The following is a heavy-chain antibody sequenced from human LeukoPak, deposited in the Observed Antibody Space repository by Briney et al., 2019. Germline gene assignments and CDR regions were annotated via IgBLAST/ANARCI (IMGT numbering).Heavy chain of an antibody. CDR1: GFTFSSYS. J-gene: IGHJ4*02. CDR3: ARDKYSGSGSYYHGDYFDY. Sequence: GGSLRLSCAASGFTFSSYSMDWVRQAPGKGLEWVSSISSSSYIYYADSVKGRFTISRDNAKNSLYLQMNSLRSDDTAVYYCARDKYSGSGSYYHGDYFDYWGQGTLVTVSS. V-gene: IGHV3-21*04. D-gene: IGHD3-10*01. CDR2: ISSSSYI.